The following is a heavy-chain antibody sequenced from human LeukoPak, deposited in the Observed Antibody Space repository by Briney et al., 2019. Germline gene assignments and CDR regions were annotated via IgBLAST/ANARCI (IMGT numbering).Heavy chain of an antibody. D-gene: IGHD3-9*01. Sequence: ASVKVSCKASGYTFTSYDINWVRQATGQGLEWMGWINPNSGGTNYAQKFQGRVTMTRDTSISTAYMELSRLRSDDTAVYYSARAELRYFDWSHAGGFDYWGQGTLVTVSS. CDR1: GYTFTSYD. V-gene: IGHV1-2*02. J-gene: IGHJ4*02. CDR3: ARAELRYFDWSHAGGFDY. CDR2: INPNSGGT.